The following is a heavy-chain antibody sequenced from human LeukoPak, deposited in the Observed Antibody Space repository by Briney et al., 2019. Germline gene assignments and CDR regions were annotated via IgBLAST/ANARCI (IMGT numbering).Heavy chain of an antibody. CDR1: GFTFSSYE. Sequence: PGGSLRLSCAASGFTFSSYEMNWVRQAPGKGLEWVSYISSSGSTIYYADSVKGRFTTSRDNAKNSLYLQMNSLRAEDTAVYYCARDRFVVVPAASAYYYGMDVWGQGTTVTVSS. J-gene: IGHJ6*02. CDR3: ARDRFVVVPAASAYYYGMDV. D-gene: IGHD2-2*01. V-gene: IGHV3-48*03. CDR2: ISSSGSTI.